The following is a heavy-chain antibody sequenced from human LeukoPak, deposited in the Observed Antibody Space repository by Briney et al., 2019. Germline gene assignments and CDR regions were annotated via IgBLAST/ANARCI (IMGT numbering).Heavy chain of an antibody. D-gene: IGHD1-14*01. CDR2: VSAYSSNT. Sequence: ASVKVSCKASGGTFSSYTISWVRQAPGQGLEWMGWVSAYSSNTNYAQKFQGRVTMTTDTSTSTAYMELRSLRSDDTAVYYCARARGNRFDYWGQGTLVTVSS. J-gene: IGHJ4*02. CDR1: GGTFSSYT. V-gene: IGHV1-18*01. CDR3: ARARGNRFDY.